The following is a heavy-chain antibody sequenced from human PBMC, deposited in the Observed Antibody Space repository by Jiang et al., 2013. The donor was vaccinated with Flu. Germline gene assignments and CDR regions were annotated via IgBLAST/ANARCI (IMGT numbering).Heavy chain of an antibody. J-gene: IGHJ4*02. D-gene: IGHD6-13*01. V-gene: IGHV4-39*01. CDR2: IYYSGST. CDR3: ASTSAYSSSWYDRVDY. CDR1: GGSISSSSYY. Sequence: QLVESGPGLVKPSETLSLTCTVSGGSISSSSYYWGWIRQPPGKGLEWIGSIYYSGSTYYNPSLKSRVTISVDTSKNQFSLKLSSVTAADTAVYYCASTSAYSSSWYDRVDYWGQGTLVTVSS.